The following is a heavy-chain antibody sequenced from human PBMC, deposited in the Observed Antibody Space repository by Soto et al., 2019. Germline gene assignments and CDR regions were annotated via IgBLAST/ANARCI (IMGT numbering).Heavy chain of an antibody. CDR2: VYPRDSDT. CDR1: GYIFIDYW. D-gene: IGHD2-15*01. CDR3: ARPPLPGYSIHFNS. J-gene: IGHJ4*02. V-gene: IGHV5-51*01. Sequence: GASLKISCKASGYIFIDYWIGWVRQMPGKGLELMGIVYPRDSDTRYSPSFQGQVTISADRSTGTAFLQWRSLKASDTAPYYCARPPLPGYSIHFNSWGQGTLVTVSS.